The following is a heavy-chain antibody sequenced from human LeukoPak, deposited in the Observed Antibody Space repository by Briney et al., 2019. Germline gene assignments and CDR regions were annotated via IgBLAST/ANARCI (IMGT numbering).Heavy chain of an antibody. Sequence: GGSLRLSCAASGFTVSSNYMSWVRQAPGKGLEWVSVIYSGGSTYYADSVKGRFTISRDNSKNTLYLQMNSLRAEDTAVYYCARGLAYCGGDCYSEDYWGQGTLVTVSS. V-gene: IGHV3-66*01. J-gene: IGHJ4*02. CDR2: IYSGGST. D-gene: IGHD2-21*02. CDR1: GFTVSSNY. CDR3: ARGLAYCGGDCYSEDY.